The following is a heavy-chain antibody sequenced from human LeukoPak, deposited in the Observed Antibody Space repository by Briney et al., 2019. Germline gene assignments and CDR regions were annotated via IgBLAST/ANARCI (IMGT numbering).Heavy chain of an antibody. CDR3: AREGSGSYCDAFDI. CDR1: GGSISSGDYY. D-gene: IGHD3-10*01. Sequence: KTSETLSLTCTVSGGSISSGDYYWSWIRQPPGKGLEWIGYIYYSGSTYYNPSLKSRVTISVDTSKNQFSLKLSSVTAADTAVYYCAREGSGSYCDAFDIWGQGTMVTVSS. V-gene: IGHV4-30-4*08. CDR2: IYYSGST. J-gene: IGHJ3*02.